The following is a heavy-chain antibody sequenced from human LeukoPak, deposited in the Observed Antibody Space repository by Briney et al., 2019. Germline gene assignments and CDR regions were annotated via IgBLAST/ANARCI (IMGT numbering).Heavy chain of an antibody. J-gene: IGHJ4*02. V-gene: IGHV1-69*04. D-gene: IGHD6-13*01. Sequence: SVKVSCKASGGTFSSYAISWVRQAPGQGLEWMGRIIPILGIANYAQKFQGRVTITADTSTSTAYMELSSLRSEDTAVYYCAREEIAAAGTGIDYWGQGTLVTVSS. CDR2: IIPILGIA. CDR1: GGTFSSYA. CDR3: AREEIAAAGTGIDY.